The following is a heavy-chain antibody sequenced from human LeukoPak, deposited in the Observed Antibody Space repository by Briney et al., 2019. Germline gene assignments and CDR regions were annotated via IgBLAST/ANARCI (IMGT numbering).Heavy chain of an antibody. CDR2: SSGGGGFT. J-gene: IGHJ4*02. D-gene: IGHD3-22*01. Sequence: PGGSLRLSCAASGFPFSSYAMRWVRQAPGKGLEWVSASSGGGGFTYYADSVKGRFTFSRDNSKNTLYLQMNSLRAEDTAVYYCAKAGSSGYRYYFDYWGQGALVTVSS. CDR1: GFPFSSYA. CDR3: AKAGSSGYRYYFDY. V-gene: IGHV3-23*01.